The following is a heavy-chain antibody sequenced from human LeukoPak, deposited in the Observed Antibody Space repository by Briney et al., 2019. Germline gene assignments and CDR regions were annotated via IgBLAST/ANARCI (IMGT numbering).Heavy chain of an antibody. V-gene: IGHV1-8*01. CDR2: MNPYSGNT. D-gene: IGHD2-15*01. J-gene: IGHJ4*02. Sequence: ASVKVSCKASGYTFTSFDINWVRQATGQGLEWVGWMNPYSGNTGYAQKFQGRVTMTRSTSISTAYKELSSLRSEDTAVYFCARGYCSGGSCKNYFDYWGQGTLVTVSS. CDR1: GYTFTSFD. CDR3: ARGYCSGGSCKNYFDY.